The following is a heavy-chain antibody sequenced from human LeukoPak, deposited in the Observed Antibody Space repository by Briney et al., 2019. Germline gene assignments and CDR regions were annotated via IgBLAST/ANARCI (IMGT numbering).Heavy chain of an antibody. D-gene: IGHD3-16*02. CDR3: ARGNGGDYDYVWGSYLLPVY. J-gene: IGHJ4*02. Sequence: PSETLSLTCAVYGGSFSGYYWSWIRQPPGKGLEWIGEINHSGSTNYNPSLKSRVTISVDTSKRQFSLKLSSVTAADTAVYYWARGNGGDYDYVWGSYLLPVYWGQGTLVTVSS. CDR1: GGSFSGYY. V-gene: IGHV4-34*01. CDR2: INHSGST.